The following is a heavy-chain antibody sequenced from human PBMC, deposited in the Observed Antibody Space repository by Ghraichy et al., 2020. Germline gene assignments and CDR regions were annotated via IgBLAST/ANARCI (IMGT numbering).Heavy chain of an antibody. Sequence: GSLRLSCEASGFSFSSYVMNWVRQAPGKGLEWVSSISGSGDNTHYADSVKGRFTVSRDNSKNTMYLQMNSLEVDDTAVYFCAKEGSIYFGGYLDFLGQGTRLTVSS. J-gene: IGHJ4*02. CDR3: AKEGSIYFGGYLDF. CDR2: ISGSGDNT. CDR1: GFSFSSYV. D-gene: IGHD5-12*01. V-gene: IGHV3-23*01.